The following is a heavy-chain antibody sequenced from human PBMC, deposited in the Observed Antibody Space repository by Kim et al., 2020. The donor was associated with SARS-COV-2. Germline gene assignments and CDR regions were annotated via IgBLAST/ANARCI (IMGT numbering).Heavy chain of an antibody. Sequence: GGSLRLSCAASGFTVSSNYMRWVRQAPGKGLEWVSVLYSDGSTSYADSVKGRFTISRDNSKNTLYLEMNTLRADDTAVYYCAREGYCTGTNCPFDQWGQGTLVTVSS. CDR3: AREGYCTGTNCPFDQ. D-gene: IGHD2-8*02. CDR1: GFTVSSNY. V-gene: IGHV3-53*01. J-gene: IGHJ4*02. CDR2: LYSDGST.